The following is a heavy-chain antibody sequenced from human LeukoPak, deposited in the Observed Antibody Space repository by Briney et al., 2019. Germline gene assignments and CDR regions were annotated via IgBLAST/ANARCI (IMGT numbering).Heavy chain of an antibody. Sequence: GGSLRLSCATSGFAFNSHGMNWVRQAPGKGLEWVGRIKSKTDGGTTDYAAPVKGRFTISRDDSKNTLYLQMNSLKTEDTAVYYCTTDTGNYYDSSGYLSSYYFDYWGQGTLVTVSS. V-gene: IGHV3-15*01. CDR2: IKSKTDGGTT. J-gene: IGHJ4*02. CDR1: GFAFNSHG. CDR3: TTDTGNYYDSSGYLSSYYFDY. D-gene: IGHD3-22*01.